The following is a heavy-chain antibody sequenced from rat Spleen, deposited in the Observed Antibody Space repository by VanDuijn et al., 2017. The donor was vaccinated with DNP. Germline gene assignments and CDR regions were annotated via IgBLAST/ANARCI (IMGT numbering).Heavy chain of an antibody. CDR1: GFTFSDYY. CDR2: IIYDGSRT. Sequence: EVQLVESGGGLVQPGRSLKLSCAASGFTFSDYYMAWVRQAPTKGLEWVATIIYDGSRTYYRDSVKGRFTISRDNAKSTLYLQMDSLRSEDTATYYCATRATRAIRGFAYWGQGTLVTVSS. CDR3: ATRATRAIRGFAY. V-gene: IGHV5S10*01. D-gene: IGHD1-4*01. J-gene: IGHJ3*01.